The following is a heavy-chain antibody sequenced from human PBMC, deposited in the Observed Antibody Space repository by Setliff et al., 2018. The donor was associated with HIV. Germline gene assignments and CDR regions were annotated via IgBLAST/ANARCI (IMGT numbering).Heavy chain of an antibody. Sequence: ASVKVSCKASGYTFSSYTMHWVRQAPGQGLEWMGWINCGNGKSKYSQKSQDRVTFTRDTSASSAYMDLSSLRSEDSAVYYCVRGDDILTGYFRPYFFDYWGQGTLVTVSS. CDR2: INCGNGKS. D-gene: IGHD3-9*01. J-gene: IGHJ4*02. V-gene: IGHV1-3*01. CDR3: VRGDDILTGYFRPYFFDY. CDR1: GYTFSSYT.